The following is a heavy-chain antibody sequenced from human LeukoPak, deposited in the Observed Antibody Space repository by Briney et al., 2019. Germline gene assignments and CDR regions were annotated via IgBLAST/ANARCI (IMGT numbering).Heavy chain of an antibody. CDR3: ASSGVVVPAGFDY. V-gene: IGHV4-39*07. J-gene: IGHJ4*02. Sequence: SETLSLTCTVSGGSISSSSYYWGWIRQPPGKGLEWIGSIYYSGSTYYNPSLKSRVTISVDRSKNQFSLKLSSVTAADTAVYYCASSGVVVPAGFDYWGQGTLVTVSS. CDR1: GGSISSSSYY. D-gene: IGHD2-2*01. CDR2: IYYSGST.